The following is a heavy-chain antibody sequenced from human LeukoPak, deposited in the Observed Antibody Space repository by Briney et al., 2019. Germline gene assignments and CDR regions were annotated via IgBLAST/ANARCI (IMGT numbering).Heavy chain of an antibody. Sequence: GGSLRLSCAASGFTFTSYSFTWVRQAPGKGLEWVSSINTVASYIYYADSVKGRFTISRDDADNSLYLQMNSLRAEDTAVYFCVRLRRNSDRSGFYYYYDNWGQGTLVTVSS. J-gene: IGHJ4*02. D-gene: IGHD3-22*01. V-gene: IGHV3-21*01. CDR2: INTVASYI. CDR3: VRLRRNSDRSGFYYYYDN. CDR1: GFTFTSYS.